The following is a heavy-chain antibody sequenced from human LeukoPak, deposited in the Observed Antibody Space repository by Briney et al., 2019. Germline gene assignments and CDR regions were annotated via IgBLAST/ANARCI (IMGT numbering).Heavy chain of an antibody. D-gene: IGHD4-23*01. CDR1: GFTFSTYG. CDR3: AARVSITVVAGYYSGMDV. V-gene: IGHV3-48*02. J-gene: IGHJ6*02. CDR2: ISSSGSNI. Sequence: PGGSLRLSCAASGFTFSTYGMNWVRQAPGKGLEWVSYISSSGSNINYADSVKGRFTISRDNAKNSLYLQMNSLRDEDTAVYYCAARVSITVVAGYYSGMDVWGQGTTVTVSS.